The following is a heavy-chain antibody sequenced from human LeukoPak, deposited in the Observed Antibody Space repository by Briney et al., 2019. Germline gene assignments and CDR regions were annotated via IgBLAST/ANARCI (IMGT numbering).Heavy chain of an antibody. J-gene: IGHJ3*02. CDR3: ARDSSAGGNDAFDI. V-gene: IGHV4-61*02. D-gene: IGHD4-23*01. CDR1: GDSISRGSYY. CDR2: IYTSGST. Sequence: PSETLSLTCTVSGDSISRGSYYWNWIRQPAGRGLEWIGRIYTSGSTNYNPSLKSRVNISVNTSKNHCSLKRSSVTAADTALYYCARDSSAGGNDAFDIWGQGTMVTVSS.